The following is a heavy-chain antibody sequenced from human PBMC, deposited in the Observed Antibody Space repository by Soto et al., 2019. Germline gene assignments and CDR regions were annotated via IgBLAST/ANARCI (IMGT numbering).Heavy chain of an antibody. CDR3: AREENCRGGTCYSEYFHH. D-gene: IGHD2-15*01. CDR2: VNPSGGSA. V-gene: IGHV1-46*01. CDR1: GYIFTAYS. Sequence: QVQLVQSGAEVKKPGASVKVSCKTSGYIFTAYSMHWVRQAPGQGLEWMGVVNPSGGSAHYAQSFDGRVTLTRDTSTITFYMELSSLRSEDTAVYYCAREENCRGGTCYSEYFHHWGQGTLVTDSS. J-gene: IGHJ1*01.